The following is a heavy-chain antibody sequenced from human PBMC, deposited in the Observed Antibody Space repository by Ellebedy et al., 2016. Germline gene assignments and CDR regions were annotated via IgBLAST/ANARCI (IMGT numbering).Heavy chain of an antibody. Sequence: ASVKVSCKASGYTFTSYGISWVRQAPGQGLEWMGWISAYNGNTNYAQKLQGRVTMTTDTSTSTAYMELRSLRSDDTAVYYCARDGADTDTAMATPLDYWGQGTLVTVSS. D-gene: IGHD5-18*01. V-gene: IGHV1-18*01. CDR1: GYTFTSYG. CDR2: ISAYNGNT. J-gene: IGHJ4*02. CDR3: ARDGADTDTAMATPLDY.